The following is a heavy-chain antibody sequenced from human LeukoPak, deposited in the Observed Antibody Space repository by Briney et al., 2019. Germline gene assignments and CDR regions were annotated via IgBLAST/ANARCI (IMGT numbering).Heavy chain of an antibody. V-gene: IGHV3-23*01. J-gene: IGHJ4*02. CDR3: AKAVPTATHY. D-gene: IGHD2-15*01. CDR1: GFTFSTYD. Sequence: GGSLRLSCAASGFTFSTYDMGWVRQAPGKGLEWVSFISHSGIIANYADSVKGRFTISRDNSKNTLYLQMNSLRLEDTAVYYCAKAVPTATHYWGQGTLVTVSS. CDR2: ISHSGIIA.